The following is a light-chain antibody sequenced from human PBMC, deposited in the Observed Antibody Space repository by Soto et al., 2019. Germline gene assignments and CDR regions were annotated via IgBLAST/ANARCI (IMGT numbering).Light chain of an antibody. J-gene: IGLJ2*01. CDR3: QSYDSSLSGYVV. Sequence: QSVLTQPPSVSGAPGQRVTIAWTGSSPNIGAGYDVHWYQQLPGTAPKLLIYGNSNRPSGVPDRFSCSKSGTSASLAITGLQAEDEADYYCQSYDSSLSGYVVFGGGTKLTVL. V-gene: IGLV1-40*01. CDR1: SPNIGAGYD. CDR2: GNS.